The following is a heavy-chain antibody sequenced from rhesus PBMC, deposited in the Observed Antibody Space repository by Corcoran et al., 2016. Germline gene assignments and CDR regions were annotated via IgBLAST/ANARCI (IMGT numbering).Heavy chain of an antibody. CDR1: GASISSNY. J-gene: IGHJ5-1*01. CDR2: IYGSGGIP. V-gene: IGHV4S2*01. Sequence: QVQLQESGPGLVKPSETLPLTCAVSGASISSNYWSWIRQAPGKGLEWIGRIYGSGGIPHHNPSLNRRFTISIGTSKNQFSLKLSSVTAADTAVYYCAGGARSGYNNRFDVWGAGVLVTVSS. CDR3: AGGARSGYNNRFDV. D-gene: IGHD3-28*01.